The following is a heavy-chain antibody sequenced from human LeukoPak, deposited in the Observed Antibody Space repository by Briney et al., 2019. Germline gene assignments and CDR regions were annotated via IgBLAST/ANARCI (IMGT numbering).Heavy chain of an antibody. V-gene: IGHV4-59*08. D-gene: IGHD4-17*01. Sequence: PSETLSLTCTVSGGSISSYYWSWIRQPPGKGLEWIGYIYYSGSTNYKPSLKSRVTISVDTSKNQFSLKLSSVTAAETAVYYCARLTVTTLYYYYYMDVWGKGTTVTISS. J-gene: IGHJ6*03. CDR1: GGSISSYY. CDR3: ARLTVTTLYYYYYMDV. CDR2: IYYSGST.